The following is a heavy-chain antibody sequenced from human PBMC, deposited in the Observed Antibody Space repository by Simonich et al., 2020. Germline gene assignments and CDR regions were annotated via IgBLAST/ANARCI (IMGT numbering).Heavy chain of an antibody. CDR2: IYHSGST. D-gene: IGHD7-27*01. CDR1: GYSISSGYY. J-gene: IGHJ4*02. Sequence: QLQLQESGPGLVKPSETLSLTCAVSGYSISSGYYWGWIRQPPGKGLEWIGSIYHSGSTYYHPSLKSRVTISVDTSKNQFSLKLSSVTAADTAVYYCATQVDKTGEIDYWGQGTLVTVSS. V-gene: IGHV4-38-2*01. CDR3: ATQVDKTGEIDY.